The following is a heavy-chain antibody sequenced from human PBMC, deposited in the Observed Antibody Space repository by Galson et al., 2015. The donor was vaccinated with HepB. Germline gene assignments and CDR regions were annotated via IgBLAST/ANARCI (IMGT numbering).Heavy chain of an antibody. CDR1: GFTFSSYA. J-gene: IGHJ4*02. CDR2: ISYDGSNK. CDR3: ARAMGIALYYFDY. Sequence: SLRLSCAASGFTFSSYAMHWVRQAPGKGLEWVAVISYDGSNKYYADSVKGRFTISRDNSKNTLYLQMNSLRAEDTAVYYCARAMGIALYYFDYWGQGTLVTVSS. V-gene: IGHV3-30-3*01. D-gene: IGHD6-13*01.